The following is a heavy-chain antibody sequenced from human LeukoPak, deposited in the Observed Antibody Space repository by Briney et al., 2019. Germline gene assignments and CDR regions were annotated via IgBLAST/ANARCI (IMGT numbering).Heavy chain of an antibody. V-gene: IGHV3-48*03. CDR2: ISSSGSTI. D-gene: IGHD1-26*01. CDR1: GFTFSSYE. Sequence: GGSLRLSCAASGFTFSSYEVNWVRQAPGKGLEWVSYISSSGSTIYYADSVKGRFTISRDNAKNTLYLQMNSLRAEDTAVYYCAKDRGEFIRIVGATTTFDYWGQGTLVTASS. CDR3: AKDRGEFIRIVGATTTFDY. J-gene: IGHJ4*02.